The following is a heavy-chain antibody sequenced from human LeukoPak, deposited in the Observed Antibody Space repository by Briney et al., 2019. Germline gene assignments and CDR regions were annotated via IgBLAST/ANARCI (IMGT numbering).Heavy chain of an antibody. CDR2: ISGRGGST. V-gene: IGHV3-23*01. J-gene: IGHJ4*02. CDR1: GFTFSSCA. D-gene: IGHD3-3*01. Sequence: QPGGSLRLSCAASGFTFSSCAMTWVRQAPGKGLEWVSVISGRGGSTYYADSVKGRFTISRDNSKNTLYLQMDGLRAEDTAVYYCAKTPFTIFEVIKYFDYWGQGTLVTVSS. CDR3: AKTPFTIFEVIKYFDY.